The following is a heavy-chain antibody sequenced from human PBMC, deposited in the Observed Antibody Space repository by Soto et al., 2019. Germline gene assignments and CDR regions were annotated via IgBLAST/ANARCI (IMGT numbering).Heavy chain of an antibody. D-gene: IGHD2-15*01. J-gene: IGHJ6*02. CDR1: GGTFSSYA. V-gene: IGHV1-69*01. CDR3: ARAPIVVVVAATPDYYYGMDV. CDR2: IIPIFGTA. Sequence: QVQLVQSGAEVKKPGSSVKVSCKASGGTFSSYAISWVRQAPGQGLEWMGGIIPIFGTANYAQKFQGRVTINADESTSTAYMELSSLRSEDTAVYYCARAPIVVVVAATPDYYYGMDVWGQGTTVTVSS.